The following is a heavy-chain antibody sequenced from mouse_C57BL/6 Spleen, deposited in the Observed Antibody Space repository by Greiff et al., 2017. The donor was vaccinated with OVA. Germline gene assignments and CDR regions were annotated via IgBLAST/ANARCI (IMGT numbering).Heavy chain of an antibody. J-gene: IGHJ1*03. Sequence: VQVVESGPGLVAPSQSLSITCTVSGFSLTSYAISWVRQPPGKGLEWLGVIWTGGGTNYNSALKSRLSISKDNSKSQVFFKMNSLQADDTARYYCARNYYGSYWYFDVWGTGTTVTVSS. CDR3: ARNYYGSYWYFDV. CDR2: IWTGGGT. V-gene: IGHV2-9-1*01. CDR1: GFSLTSYA. D-gene: IGHD1-1*01.